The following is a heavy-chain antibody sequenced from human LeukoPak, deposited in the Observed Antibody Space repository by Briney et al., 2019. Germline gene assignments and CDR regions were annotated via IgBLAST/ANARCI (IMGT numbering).Heavy chain of an antibody. CDR2: ISYDGSYK. CDR1: GFIFSSYG. J-gene: IGHJ4*02. V-gene: IGHV3-30*18. CDR3: AKVGDYGDYALDY. Sequence: PGGSLRLSCAASGFIFSSYGMHWVRQAPCKGLEWVAVISYDGSYKYYADSVKGRFTISRDNSKNTLYLQMNSLRAEDTAVYYCAKVGDYGDYALDYWGQGTLVTVSS. D-gene: IGHD4-17*01.